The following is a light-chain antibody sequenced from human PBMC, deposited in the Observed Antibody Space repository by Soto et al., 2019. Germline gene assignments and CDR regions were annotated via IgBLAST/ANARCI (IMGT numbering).Light chain of an antibody. CDR3: LQHISYPLT. Sequence: DIQMTQSPSAMSAYVGDRVTITCRASQDISNYLVWFQQKPGKVPKRLIYAASSFQSGVPSRFSGSGSGTEFTLTISSLQPEDFATYYCLQHISYPLTFGPGTKVDYK. V-gene: IGKV1-17*03. J-gene: IGKJ3*01. CDR2: AAS. CDR1: QDISNY.